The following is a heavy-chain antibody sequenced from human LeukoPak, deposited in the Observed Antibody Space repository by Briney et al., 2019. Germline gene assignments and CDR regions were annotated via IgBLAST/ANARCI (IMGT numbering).Heavy chain of an antibody. CDR1: GGTFSSYA. CDR3: ARETIRAGRYAFDI. V-gene: IGHV1-69*04. J-gene: IGHJ3*02. Sequence: GASVKVSCKASGGTFSSYAISWVRQAPGQGLEWMGRIIPILGIANYAQKFQGRVTITADKSTSTAYMELSSLRSEDTAVYYCARETIRAGRYAFDIWGQGTMVTVSS. D-gene: IGHD6-19*01. CDR2: IIPILGIA.